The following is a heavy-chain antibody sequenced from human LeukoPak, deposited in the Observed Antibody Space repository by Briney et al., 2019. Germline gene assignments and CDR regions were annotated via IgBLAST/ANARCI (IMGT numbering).Heavy chain of an antibody. Sequence: ASVKVSCKASGYTFTSYDINWVRQATGQWLEWMGWMNPNSGNTGYAQKFQGRVTITRNTSVSTAYMELSSLRSEDTAVYHCARVASGSYTHRKFDYWGQGTLVTVSS. CDR1: GYTFTSYD. CDR2: MNPNSGNT. CDR3: ARVASGSYTHRKFDY. V-gene: IGHV1-8*03. J-gene: IGHJ4*02. D-gene: IGHD1-26*01.